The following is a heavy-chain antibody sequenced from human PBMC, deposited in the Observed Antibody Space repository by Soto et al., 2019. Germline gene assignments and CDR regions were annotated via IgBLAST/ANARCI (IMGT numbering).Heavy chain of an antibody. J-gene: IGHJ4*02. CDR3: AKKVNSGPGSQYFDY. Sequence: LRLSCAASGFTFSSYSMSWVRQAPGKGLEWVSGFRTGADDGTTYYADSVKGRFTISRDISKNTLFLQMNSLRAEDTAIYYCAKKVNSGPGSQYFDYWGQGTLVTVSS. V-gene: IGHV3-23*01. D-gene: IGHD3-10*01. CDR2: FRTGADDGTT. CDR1: GFTFSSYS.